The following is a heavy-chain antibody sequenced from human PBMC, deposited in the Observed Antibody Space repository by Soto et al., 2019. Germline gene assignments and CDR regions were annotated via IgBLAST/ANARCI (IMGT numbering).Heavy chain of an antibody. CDR3: ARWRDYYDSSPPYNWFDP. Sequence: QVQLQESGPGLVKPSQTLSLTCTVSGGSISSGGYYWSWIRQHPGKGLEWIGYIYYSGRTYYNPSLKTRVTISVDTSKNQFSLKLSSVTAADTAVYYCARWRDYYDSSPPYNWFDPWGQGTLVTVSS. CDR2: IYYSGRT. J-gene: IGHJ5*02. V-gene: IGHV4-31*03. D-gene: IGHD3-22*01. CDR1: GGSISSGGYY.